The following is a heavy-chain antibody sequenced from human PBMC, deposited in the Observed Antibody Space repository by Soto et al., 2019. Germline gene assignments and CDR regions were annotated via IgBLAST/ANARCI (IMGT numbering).Heavy chain of an antibody. D-gene: IGHD2-15*01. Sequence: GAPVKVSCKASGYTFTSYGISWGRQAPGQGVEWMGWISAYNGNTNYAQKLQGRVTMTTDTSTSTAYMELRSLRSDDTAVYYCARHCSGGSCYYTGGMDVWGQGTTVTVSS. V-gene: IGHV1-18*01. J-gene: IGHJ6*02. CDR2: ISAYNGNT. CDR1: GYTFTSYG. CDR3: ARHCSGGSCYYTGGMDV.